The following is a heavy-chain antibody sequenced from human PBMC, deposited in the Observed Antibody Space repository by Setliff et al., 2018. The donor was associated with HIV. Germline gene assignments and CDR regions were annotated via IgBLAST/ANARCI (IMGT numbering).Heavy chain of an antibody. CDR2: TNTDGSGT. V-gene: IGHV3-74*03. CDR3: ARDQSVAGPTTSDY. Sequence: LRLSCAVSGFKFSSYWMHWVRQAPGKGLVWVSRTNTDGSGTTYADSVKGRFTVSRDNAKNTLFLQMNSLRAEDTGVYYCARDQSVAGPTTSDYWGQGTLVTVSS. CDR1: GFKFSSYW. D-gene: IGHD2-15*01. J-gene: IGHJ4*02.